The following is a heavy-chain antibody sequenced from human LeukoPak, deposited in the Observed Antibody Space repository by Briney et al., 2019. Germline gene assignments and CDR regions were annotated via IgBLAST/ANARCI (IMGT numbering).Heavy chain of an antibody. J-gene: IGHJ5*02. CDR2: IYYSGST. D-gene: IGHD6-19*01. CDR3: ARTYSSGWYEGNWFDP. V-gene: IGHV4-39*01. CDR1: GGSISSSSYY. Sequence: SETLSLTCTVSGGSISSSSYYWGWIRQPPGKGLEWIGSIYYSGSTYYNPSLKSRVTISVDTSKNQFSLKLSSVTAADTAVYYCARTYSSGWYEGNWFDPWGQGTLVTVSS.